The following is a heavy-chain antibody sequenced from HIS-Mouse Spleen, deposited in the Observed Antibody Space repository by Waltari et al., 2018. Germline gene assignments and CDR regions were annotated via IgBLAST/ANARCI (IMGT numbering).Heavy chain of an antibody. CDR2: IYYRGST. CDR3: ARGPSYYDFWSGYYFDY. Sequence: QVQLQESGPGLVKPSETLSLTCTVSGGSISRYYWSWIRQPPGKGLEWIGYIYYRGSTNYNPSLKSRVTISVDTSKNQFSLKLSSVTAADTAVYYCARGPSYYDFWSGYYFDYWGQGTLVTVSS. V-gene: IGHV4-59*01. D-gene: IGHD3-3*01. CDR1: GGSISRYY. J-gene: IGHJ4*02.